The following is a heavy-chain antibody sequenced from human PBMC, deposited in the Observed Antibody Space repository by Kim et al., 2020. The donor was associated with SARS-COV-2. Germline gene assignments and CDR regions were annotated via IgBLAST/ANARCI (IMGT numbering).Heavy chain of an antibody. CDR1: GGTFVTYA. CDR2: IIPILDTV. CDR3: MRDRGTDGDTGTTNEF. V-gene: IGHV1-69*10. Sequence: SVKVSCKASGGTFVTYALHWVRHAPGQGLEWMGWIIPILDTVNYIRKFQGRLTITADKSTGTAYMELTSLRSDDTALYYCMRDRGTDGDTGTTNEFWGQ. J-gene: IGHJ1*01. D-gene: IGHD3-10*01.